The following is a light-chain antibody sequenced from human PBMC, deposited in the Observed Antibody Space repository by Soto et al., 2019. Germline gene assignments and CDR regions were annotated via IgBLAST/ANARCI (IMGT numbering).Light chain of an antibody. J-gene: IGLJ2*01. CDR2: GVS. CDR3: CSYTSLSSVV. CDR1: SSDVGGYNH. V-gene: IGLV2-14*01. Sequence: QSALTQPASVSGSPGQSITISCTGTSSDVGGYNHVSWYQHPPGRAPKRILFGVSDRPSGVSHRFSGSKSGNTASLTISGLQAEDEADYYCCSYTSLSSVVFGGGTKLTVL.